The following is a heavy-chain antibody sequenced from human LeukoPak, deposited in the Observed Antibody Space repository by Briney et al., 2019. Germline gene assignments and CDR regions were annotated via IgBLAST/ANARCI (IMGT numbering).Heavy chain of an antibody. CDR2: MNPNSGNT. CDR3: ARIPPWVRIAARRRGYYYYGMDV. CDR1: GYTFTSYD. D-gene: IGHD6-6*01. Sequence: ASVKVSCKASGYTFTSYDINWVRQATGQGLEWMGWMNPNSGNTGYAQKFQGRVTMTRNTSISTAYMELSSLRSEDTAVYYSARIPPWVRIAARRRGYYYYGMDVWGQGTTVTVSS. J-gene: IGHJ6*02. V-gene: IGHV1-8*01.